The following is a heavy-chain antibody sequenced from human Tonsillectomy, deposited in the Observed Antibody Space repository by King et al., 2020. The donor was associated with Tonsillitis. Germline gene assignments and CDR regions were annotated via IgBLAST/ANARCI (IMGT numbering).Heavy chain of an antibody. CDR3: ARTLADCSTTSCYVPGFDP. CDR1: GFTFSDYY. CDR2: ISSSGSTI. D-gene: IGHD2-2*01. Sequence: VQLVESGGGLVKPGGSLRLSCAASGFTFSDYYMSWIRQAPGKGLEWVSYISSSGSTIYYADSVKGRFTISRDNGKNSLYLQMNSLIAEDTAVYYCARTLADCSTTSCYVPGFDPWGQGTLVTVSS. V-gene: IGHV3-11*01. J-gene: IGHJ5*02.